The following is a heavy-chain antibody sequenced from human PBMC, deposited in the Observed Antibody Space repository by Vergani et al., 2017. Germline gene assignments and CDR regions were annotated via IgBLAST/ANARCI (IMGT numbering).Heavy chain of an antibody. Sequence: QVQLVQSRAEVKKPGASVKVSCKASGYTFTSYGISWVRQAPGQGLEWMGWISAYNGNTNYAQKLQGRVTMTTDTSTSTAYMELRSLRSDDTAVYYCARVPNWNYPLYYYYMDVWGKGTTVTVSS. J-gene: IGHJ6*03. CDR1: GYTFTSYG. D-gene: IGHD1-7*01. CDR2: ISAYNGNT. V-gene: IGHV1-18*01. CDR3: ARVPNWNYPLYYYYMDV.